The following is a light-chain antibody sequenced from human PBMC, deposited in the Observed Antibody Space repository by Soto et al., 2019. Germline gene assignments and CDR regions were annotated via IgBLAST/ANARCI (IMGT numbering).Light chain of an antibody. V-gene: IGKV1-27*01. CDR3: QKYNSAPLFT. Sequence: DIQMTQSPSSLSASVGDRVTITCRASQGISNYLAWYQQKPGKVPKLLIYAASTLQSGFPSRFSGSVSGTDFTLTISSLQPEDVATYYCQKYNSAPLFTFGPGTKVDIK. CDR1: QGISNY. CDR2: AAS. J-gene: IGKJ3*01.